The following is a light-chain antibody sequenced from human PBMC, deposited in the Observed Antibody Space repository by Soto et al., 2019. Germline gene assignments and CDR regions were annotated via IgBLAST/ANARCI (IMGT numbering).Light chain of an antibody. J-gene: IGKJ1*01. CDR3: QHYNSYSEA. CDR2: KAS. CDR1: QGIRNQ. Sequence: DIQMTQSPSSLSASVGDRVTITCRASQGIRNQLDWFQQKPGKAHKXLIYKASTLKSGVPSRFSVSGSGTEFTLNISSLKPDDGETYDGQHYNSYSEAFGQGTKVDIK. V-gene: IGKV1-16*01.